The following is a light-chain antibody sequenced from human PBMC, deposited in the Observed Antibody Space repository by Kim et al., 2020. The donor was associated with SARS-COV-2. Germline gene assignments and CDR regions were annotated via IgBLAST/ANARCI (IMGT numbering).Light chain of an antibody. Sequence: SYELTQPPSVSVFPGQTASVSCSGDKLGNKYVSWYQQKPGQSPLLLIYQDQKRPSQIPARFSGSNSGNTATLTITGTQAIDEGDYYCQTWASDSAIFGTGTKVTVL. V-gene: IGLV3-1*01. CDR2: QDQ. J-gene: IGLJ1*01. CDR3: QTWASDSAI. CDR1: KLGNKY.